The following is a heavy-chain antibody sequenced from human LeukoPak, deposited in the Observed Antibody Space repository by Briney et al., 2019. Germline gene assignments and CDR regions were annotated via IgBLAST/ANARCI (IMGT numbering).Heavy chain of an antibody. D-gene: IGHD1-26*01. CDR2: THYSGST. CDR3: ARGRRGKYSPYFYYHMDV. J-gene: IGHJ6*03. V-gene: IGHV4-31*03. CDR1: GDSVSTGLHY. Sequence: SETLSLTCNVSGDSVSTGLHYYSRIRQHPGEGLEWIGCTHYSGSTHYKSSLRGRLIISLDTSKNQVSLKLTSVTAADTAVYYCARGRRGKYSPYFYYHMDVWGTGTAVTVSS.